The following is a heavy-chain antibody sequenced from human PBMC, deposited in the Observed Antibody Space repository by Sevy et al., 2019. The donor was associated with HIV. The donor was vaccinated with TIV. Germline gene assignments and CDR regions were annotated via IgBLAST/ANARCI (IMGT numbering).Heavy chain of an antibody. J-gene: IGHJ4*02. Sequence: SETLSLTCTVSGGSISSSSYYWGWIRQPPGKGLEWIGSIYYSGSTYYNPSLKSRVTISVDTSKNQFSLKLSSVTAADTALYYCARQDAVVAATLFDYWGQGTLVTVSS. D-gene: IGHD2-15*01. CDR2: IYYSGST. CDR1: GGSISSSSYY. V-gene: IGHV4-39*01. CDR3: ARQDAVVAATLFDY.